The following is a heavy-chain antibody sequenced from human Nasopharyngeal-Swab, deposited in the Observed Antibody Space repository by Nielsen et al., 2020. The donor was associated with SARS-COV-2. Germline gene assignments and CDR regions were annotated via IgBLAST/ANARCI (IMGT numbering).Heavy chain of an antibody. V-gene: IGHV4-34*01. CDR2: IDHSGIT. CDR3: ATRGR. CDR1: GGPFSGYY. Sequence: SETLSLTCAVNGGPFSGYYWGWIRQPPGKGLEWIGEIDHSGITNYSPSLKSRVTISLDTSKNQFFLNLTSVTAADTAMYFCATRGRWGQGTLVTVSS. J-gene: IGHJ1*01. D-gene: IGHD3-10*01.